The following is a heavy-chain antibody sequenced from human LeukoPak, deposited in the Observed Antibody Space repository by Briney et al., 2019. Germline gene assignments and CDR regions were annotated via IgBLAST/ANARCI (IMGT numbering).Heavy chain of an antibody. CDR2: ISTNGGGT. Sequence: PGGSLRLSCAASGFTFSSYVMHWVRQAPGKGLEYVSAISTNGGGTYYANSVKGRFTISRDNSKNTLYLQMGSLRAEDMAVCYCARVGYSSSSAYFDYWGQGTLVTVSS. J-gene: IGHJ4*02. CDR3: ARVGYSSSSAYFDY. CDR1: GFTFSSYV. V-gene: IGHV3-64*01. D-gene: IGHD6-6*01.